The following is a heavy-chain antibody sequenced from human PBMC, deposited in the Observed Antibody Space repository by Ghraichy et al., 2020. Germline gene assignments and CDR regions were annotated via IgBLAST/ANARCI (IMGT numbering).Heavy chain of an antibody. CDR2: IYPVDSDT. CDR3: ARHEGDGYNSWAFDY. D-gene: IGHD5-24*01. J-gene: IGHJ4*02. V-gene: IGHV5-51*01. Sequence: GESLNISCKASGYNFATYWIGWVRQMPGKGLEWMGIIYPVDSDTRYSPSFQGQVTISVDESISTAYLQWSSLKTSDTANYYCARHEGDGYNSWAFDYWGQGTLVTVSS. CDR1: GYNFATYW.